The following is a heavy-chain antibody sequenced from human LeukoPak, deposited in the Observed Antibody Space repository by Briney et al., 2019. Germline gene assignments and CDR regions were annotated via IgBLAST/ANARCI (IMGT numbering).Heavy chain of an antibody. CDR1: GFNFEMFG. CDR2: SSYNVINE. Sequence: PGRSLRLSCEASGFNFEMFGMHWVRQAPGKGLEWVAASSYNVINEYYADSVKGRFTVSQDNSKNTLYLRMTSLRAEDTAFYYCARGSFGGNSGFYYFASWGQGTLVTVSS. CDR3: ARGSFGGNSGFYYFAS. D-gene: IGHD4-23*01. J-gene: IGHJ4*02. V-gene: IGHV3-33*08.